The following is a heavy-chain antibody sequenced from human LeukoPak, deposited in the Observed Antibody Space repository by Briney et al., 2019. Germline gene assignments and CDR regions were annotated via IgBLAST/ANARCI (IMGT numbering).Heavy chain of an antibody. D-gene: IGHD1-26*01. Sequence: PGGSLRLSCGTSGFSFSAYGMHGVRQAPGKGLEWVALISYDGSNKYYADSVKGRFTISRDNSKNTLYLQMNSLRAEDTAVYYCAKGGPLVGATHDYWGQGTLVTVSS. CDR1: GFSFSAYG. J-gene: IGHJ4*02. CDR3: AKGGPLVGATHDY. V-gene: IGHV3-30*18. CDR2: ISYDGSNK.